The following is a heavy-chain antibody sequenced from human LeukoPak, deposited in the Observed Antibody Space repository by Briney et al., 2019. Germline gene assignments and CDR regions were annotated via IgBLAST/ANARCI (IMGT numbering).Heavy chain of an antibody. J-gene: IGHJ4*02. CDR1: GFTYSHNG. CDR2: IRYDGSNK. CDR3: AKDWRQQLVY. D-gene: IGHD6-13*01. Sequence: GGSLRLSCVASGFTYSHNGMHWVRQAPGKGLEWVAFIRYDGSNKYYADSVKGRFTISRDNSKNTLYLQMNSLRAEDTAVYYCAKDWRQQLVYWGQGTLVTVSS. V-gene: IGHV3-30*02.